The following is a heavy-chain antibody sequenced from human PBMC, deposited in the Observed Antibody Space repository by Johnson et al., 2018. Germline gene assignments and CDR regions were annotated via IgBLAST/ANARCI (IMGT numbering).Heavy chain of an antibody. CDR2: IKSKTDGGTT. CDR1: GFTFSNAW. J-gene: IGHJ6*03. Sequence: VQLVQSGGGLVKPGGSLRLSCAASGFTFSNAWMNWVRQAPGKGLEWVGRIKSKTDGGTTDYAAPVKGRFTISRDDSKNTLYLQMNSLKPEDTAVYYCTTALSYYGYYYYMDVWGKGTTVTGSS. CDR3: TTALSYYGYYYYMDV. V-gene: IGHV3-15*07. D-gene: IGHD1-26*01.